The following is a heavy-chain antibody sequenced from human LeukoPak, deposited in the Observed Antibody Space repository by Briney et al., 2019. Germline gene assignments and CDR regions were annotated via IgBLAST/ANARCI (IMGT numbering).Heavy chain of an antibody. CDR1: GLTFSNAW. CDR3: TTGYYDFKRNYFDY. CDR2: IKSKTDGGTT. Sequence: GGSLRLSCAASGLTFSNAWMSWVRQAPGKGLEWVGRIKSKTDGGTTDYAAPVKGRFTISRDDSKNTLYLQMNSLKTEDTAVYYCTTGYYDFKRNYFDYWGQGTLVTVSS. J-gene: IGHJ4*02. D-gene: IGHD3-22*01. V-gene: IGHV3-15*01.